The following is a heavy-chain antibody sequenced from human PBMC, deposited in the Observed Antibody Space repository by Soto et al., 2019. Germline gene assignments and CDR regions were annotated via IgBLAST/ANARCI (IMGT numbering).Heavy chain of an antibody. J-gene: IGHJ4*02. CDR3: AHRPSYCSGGSCYSGFDY. Sequence: TLSLTCTVSGGSISNYYWTWIRQPPGKALEWLALIYWDDDKRYSPSLKSRLTITKDTSKNQVVLTMTNMDPVDTATYYCAHRPSYCSGGSCYSGFDYWGQGTLVTVSS. CDR2: IYWDDDK. CDR1: GGSISNYYWT. D-gene: IGHD2-15*01. V-gene: IGHV2-5*08.